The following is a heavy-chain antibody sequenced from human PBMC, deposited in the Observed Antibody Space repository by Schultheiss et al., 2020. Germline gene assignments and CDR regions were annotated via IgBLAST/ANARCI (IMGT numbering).Heavy chain of an antibody. CDR3: ARDFGTVTDHDY. V-gene: IGHV1-2*02. CDR1: GYSFTGYY. CDR2: MNPNSGGT. J-gene: IGHJ4*02. Sequence: ASVKVSCKASGYSFTGYYMDWVRQAPGQGLEWMGWMNPNSGGTNYAQKFQGRVTMTRDTSISTAYMELSRLRSDDTAVYYCARDFGTVTDHDYWGQGTLVTVSS. D-gene: IGHD4-17*01.